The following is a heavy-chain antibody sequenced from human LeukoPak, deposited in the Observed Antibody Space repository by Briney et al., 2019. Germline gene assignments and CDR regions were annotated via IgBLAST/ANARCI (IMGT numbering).Heavy chain of an antibody. CDR1: GGSISSYY. V-gene: IGHV4-59*01. CDR2: IYYSGST. D-gene: IGHD2-2*01. CDR3: ARESVVVVSSLRNYYYYYMDV. Sequence: SETLSLTCTVSGGSISSYYWSWIRQPPGKGLEWIGYIYYSGSTNYNPSLKSRVTISVDTSKNQFSLKLSSVTAADTAVYYCARESVVVVSSLRNYYYYYMDVWGKGTTVTVSS. J-gene: IGHJ6*03.